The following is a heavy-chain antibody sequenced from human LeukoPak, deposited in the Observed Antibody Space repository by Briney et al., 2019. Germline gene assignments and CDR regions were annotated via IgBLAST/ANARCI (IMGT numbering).Heavy chain of an antibody. CDR2: INPSGGST. D-gene: IGHD2-15*01. J-gene: IGHJ4*02. CDR3: ARDADTVVVVAATRYYFDY. CDR1: GYTFTSYY. Sequence: GASVKVSCKASGYTFTSYYMHWVRQAPGQGLEWMGIINPSGGSTSYAQKFQGRVTMTRDTSTSTVYMELSSLRSEDTAVYYCARDADTVVVVAATRYYFDYWGQGTLGTVSS. V-gene: IGHV1-46*01.